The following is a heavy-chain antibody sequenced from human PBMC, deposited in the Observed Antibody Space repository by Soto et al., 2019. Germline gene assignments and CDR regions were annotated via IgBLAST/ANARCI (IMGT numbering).Heavy chain of an antibody. V-gene: IGHV3-21*01. CDR3: AREYEEIENWFDP. CDR2: ISSSSSYI. Sequence: EVQLVESGGGLVKPGGSLRLSCAASGFTFSSYSMNWVRQAPGKGLEWVSSISSSSSYIYYADSVKGRFTISRDNAKNSLYLQMNSLRAEDTAVYYCAREYEEIENWFDPWGQGTLVTVSS. D-gene: IGHD3-3*01. J-gene: IGHJ5*02. CDR1: GFTFSSYS.